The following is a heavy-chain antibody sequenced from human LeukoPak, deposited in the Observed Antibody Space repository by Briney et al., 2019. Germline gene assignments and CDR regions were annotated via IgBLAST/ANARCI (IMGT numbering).Heavy chain of an antibody. CDR3: ARAVSMVRGLIYYGMDV. CDR1: GGSISSYY. D-gene: IGHD3-10*01. CDR2: IYYSGST. J-gene: IGHJ6*02. Sequence: SETLSLTCTVSGGSISSYYGSWIRQPPGKGRQWIGNIYYSGSTNYNPSLKSRVTISVDTSKNQFSLKLSSLTAADTAVYYCARAVSMVRGLIYYGMDVWGQGTTVTVSS. V-gene: IGHV4-59*12.